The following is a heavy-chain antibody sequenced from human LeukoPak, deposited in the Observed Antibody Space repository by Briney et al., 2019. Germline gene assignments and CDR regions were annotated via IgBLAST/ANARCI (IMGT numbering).Heavy chain of an antibody. Sequence: GGSLRLSGAASGFTFSSYWMSWVRQAPGKGLEWVANIKQDGSEKYYVDSVKGRFTISRDNAKNSLYLQMNSLRAEDTAVYYCARDLSYDLFDPWGQGTLVTVSS. D-gene: IGHD3-10*01. CDR1: GFTFSSYW. CDR3: ARDLSYDLFDP. CDR2: IKQDGSEK. V-gene: IGHV3-7*01. J-gene: IGHJ5*02.